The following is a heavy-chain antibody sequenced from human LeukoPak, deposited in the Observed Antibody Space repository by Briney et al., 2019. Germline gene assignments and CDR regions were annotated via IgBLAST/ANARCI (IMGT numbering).Heavy chain of an antibody. V-gene: IGHV3-64D*09. Sequence: GGSLRLSCSGSGFTFSSYAMHWVRQAPGKGLEYVSAISSHGGSTYYADSVKGRFTISRDNSKNTLYLQMSSLRAEDTAVYYCVKDEAPYYYDSSGYYFGDWGQGTLVTVSS. D-gene: IGHD3-22*01. CDR3: VKDEAPYYYDSSGYYFGD. CDR1: GFTFSSYA. J-gene: IGHJ4*02. CDR2: ISSHGGST.